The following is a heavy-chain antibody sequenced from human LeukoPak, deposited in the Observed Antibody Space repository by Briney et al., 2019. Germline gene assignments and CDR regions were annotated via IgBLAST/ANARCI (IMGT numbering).Heavy chain of an antibody. Sequence: SETLSLTCTVSGGSISSYYWSWIRQPAGKGLEWIGRIYTSGRTNYTPSLKRRVTMSVDTSKNQFSLKLSSVTAADTAVYYCAGSVAGTGHGWFDPWGQGTLVTVSS. CDR3: AGSVAGTGHGWFDP. D-gene: IGHD6-19*01. J-gene: IGHJ5*02. V-gene: IGHV4-4*07. CDR2: IYTSGRT. CDR1: GGSISSYY.